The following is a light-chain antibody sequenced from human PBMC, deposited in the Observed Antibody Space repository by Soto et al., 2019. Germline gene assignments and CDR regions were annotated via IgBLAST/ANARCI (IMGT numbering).Light chain of an antibody. CDR1: QSVSSSY. Sequence: EIVLTQSPGTLSLSPGERATLSCRASQSVSSSYLAWYQQKPGQAPRLLIYGASSRATGIPDRFSGSVSGTDVTLTISRLEPEDFAVYYCQQYGRSPWTFGQETKVEIK. J-gene: IGKJ1*01. V-gene: IGKV3-20*01. CDR3: QQYGRSPWT. CDR2: GAS.